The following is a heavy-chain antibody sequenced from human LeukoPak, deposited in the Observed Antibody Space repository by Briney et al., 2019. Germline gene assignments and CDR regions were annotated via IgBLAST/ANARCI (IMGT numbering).Heavy chain of an antibody. D-gene: IGHD3-3*01. CDR3: ARELKEYDFWSGYYNRGPYYFDY. Sequence: GGSLRLSCAASGFTFSSYWMSWVRQAPGKGLEWVANIKQDGSEKYYVDSVKGRFTISRDNAKNSLYLQMNSLRAEDTAVYYCARELKEYDFWSGYYNRGPYYFDYWGQGTLVTVSS. V-gene: IGHV3-7*01. CDR1: GFTFSSYW. J-gene: IGHJ4*02. CDR2: IKQDGSEK.